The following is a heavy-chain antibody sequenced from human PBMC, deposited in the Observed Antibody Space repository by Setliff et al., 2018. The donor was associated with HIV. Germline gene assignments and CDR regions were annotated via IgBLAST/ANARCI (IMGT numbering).Heavy chain of an antibody. J-gene: IGHJ4*02. CDR1: GFTFSTYS. D-gene: IGHD1-26*01. CDR2: IDSSGTYI. CDR3: ARDPHPSGSSKPAFDC. V-gene: IGHV3-21*01. Sequence: GGSLRLSCLGSGFTFSTYSMNWVRQAPGKGLEWVSSIDSSGTYIYYADSMKGRFTISRDNAKNSLFLQMSSLRAEDTAVYYCARDPHPSGSSKPAFDCWGQGTLVTV.